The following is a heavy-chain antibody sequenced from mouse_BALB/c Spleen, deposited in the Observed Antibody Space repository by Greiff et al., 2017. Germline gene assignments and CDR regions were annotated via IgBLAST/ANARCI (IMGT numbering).Heavy chain of an antibody. CDR3: ARRGYDEEALYAMDY. J-gene: IGHJ4*01. CDR2: ISYSGST. Sequence: EVKLMESGPSLVKPSQTLSLTCSVTGDSITSGYWNWIRKFPGNKLEYMGYISYSGSTYYNPSLKSRISITRDTSKNQYYLQLNSVTTEDTATYYCARRGYDEEALYAMDYWGQGTSVTVSS. V-gene: IGHV3-8*02. D-gene: IGHD2-14*01. CDR1: GDSITSGY.